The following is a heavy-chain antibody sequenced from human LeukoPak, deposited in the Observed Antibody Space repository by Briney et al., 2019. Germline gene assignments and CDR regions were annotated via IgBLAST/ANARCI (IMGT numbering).Heavy chain of an antibody. CDR1: GGSFSGYY. J-gene: IGHJ4*02. V-gene: IGHV4-34*01. D-gene: IGHD5-12*01. CDR3: AVRDGYNSPFDY. CDR2: INHSGST. Sequence: SETLSLTCAVYGGSFSGYYWSWIRQPPGKGLEWIGEINHSGSTNYNPSPKSRVTISVDTSKNQFSLKLSSVTAADTAVYYCAVRDGYNSPFDYWGQGTLVTVSS.